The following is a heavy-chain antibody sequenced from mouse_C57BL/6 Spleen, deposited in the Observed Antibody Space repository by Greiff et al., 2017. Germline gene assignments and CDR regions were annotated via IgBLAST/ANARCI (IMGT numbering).Heavy chain of an antibody. CDR1: GFTFNTYA. CDR3: GREEVLRTPFAY. CDR2: IRSKSSNYAT. V-gene: IGHV10-3*01. J-gene: IGHJ3*01. D-gene: IGHD1-1*01. Sequence: EVQLVESGGGLVQPKGSLKLSCAASGFTFNTYAMHWVRQAPGKGLEWVARIRSKSSNYATYYADSVKNRFTISRDDSQSMLYLQMNNLKTEDTALYYCGREEVLRTPFAYWGQGTLVTVSA.